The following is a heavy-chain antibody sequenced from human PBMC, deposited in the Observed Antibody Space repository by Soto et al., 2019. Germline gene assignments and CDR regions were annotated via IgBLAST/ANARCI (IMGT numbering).Heavy chain of an antibody. Sequence: GSLRLSCAASGFTFSNAWMNWVRQAPGKGLEWVGRIKSKTDGGTTDYAAPVKGRFTISRDDSKNTLYLQMNSLKTEDTAVYYCTTDPPDSPDAFDIWGQGTMVTVSS. V-gene: IGHV3-15*07. CDR1: GFTFSNAW. CDR3: TTDPPDSPDAFDI. CDR2: IKSKTDGGTT. J-gene: IGHJ3*02. D-gene: IGHD3-22*01.